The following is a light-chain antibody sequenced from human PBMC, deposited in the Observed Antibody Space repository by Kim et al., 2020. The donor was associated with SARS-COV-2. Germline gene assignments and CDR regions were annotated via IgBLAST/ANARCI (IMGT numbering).Light chain of an antibody. CDR1: KLGDKY. Sequence: PGQTASITCSGDKLGDKYACWYQQKPGQSPVLVIYQDSNRPSGIPERFSGSNSGNTATLTISGTQAMDEADYYCQAWDSSTAPYVFGTGTKVTVL. V-gene: IGLV3-1*01. CDR3: QAWDSSTAPYV. CDR2: QDS. J-gene: IGLJ1*01.